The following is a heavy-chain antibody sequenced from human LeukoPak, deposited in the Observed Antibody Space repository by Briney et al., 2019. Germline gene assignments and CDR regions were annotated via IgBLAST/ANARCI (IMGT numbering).Heavy chain of an antibody. V-gene: IGHV4-59*08. Sequence: SETLSLTCTVSGGSISSYYWSWIRQPPGKGLEWIGYIYYSGSTNYNPSLKSRVTISVDTSKNQFSLKLSSVTAADTAVYYCARTKLAAPAWFDYWGQGTLVTVSS. CDR1: GGSISSYY. D-gene: IGHD6-6*01. CDR2: IYYSGST. J-gene: IGHJ4*02. CDR3: ARTKLAAPAWFDY.